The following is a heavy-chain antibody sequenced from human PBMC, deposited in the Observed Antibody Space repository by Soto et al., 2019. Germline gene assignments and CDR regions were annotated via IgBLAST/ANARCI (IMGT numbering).Heavy chain of an antibody. CDR1: GYTFTSYG. CDR3: ARDGAYCGGDCYNHYYGMDV. V-gene: IGHV1-18*01. CDR2: ISAYNGNT. Sequence: ASVKVSGKASGYTFTSYGISWVRQAPGQGLEWMGWISAYNGNTNYAQKLQGRVTMTTDTSTSTAYMELRSLRSDDTAVYYCARDGAYCGGDCYNHYYGMDVWGQGTTVTVSS. J-gene: IGHJ6*02. D-gene: IGHD2-21*02.